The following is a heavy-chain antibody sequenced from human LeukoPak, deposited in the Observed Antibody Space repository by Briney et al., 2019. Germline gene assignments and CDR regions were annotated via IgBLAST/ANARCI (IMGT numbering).Heavy chain of an antibody. CDR3: ARTPSLYNPSSSVRHSDY. D-gene: IGHD1-14*01. CDR1: GGSFSGYY. CDR2: INHSGST. Sequence: SEALSLTCAVYGGSFSGYYWSWIRQPPGKGLEWIGEINHSGSTNYNPSLKSRVTISVDTSKNQFSLKLSSVTAADTAVYYCARTPSLYNPSSSVRHSDYWGQGTLVTVSS. V-gene: IGHV4-34*01. J-gene: IGHJ4*02.